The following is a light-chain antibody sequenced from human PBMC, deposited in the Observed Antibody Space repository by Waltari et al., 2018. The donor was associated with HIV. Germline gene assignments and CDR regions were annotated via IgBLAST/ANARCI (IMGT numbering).Light chain of an antibody. Sequence: QAVVIQEPSLPVSPGGTVTLTCGSNTGAVTSGHFPYCFQQKPGQAPRTLISDTNNRHTSTPARFSGSLIGGKAALTLSGAQREDEADYYCLLSYNTFRVFGGGTKLTVL. CDR3: LLSYNTFRV. CDR2: DTN. V-gene: IGLV7-46*01. CDR1: TGAVTSGHF. J-gene: IGLJ2*01.